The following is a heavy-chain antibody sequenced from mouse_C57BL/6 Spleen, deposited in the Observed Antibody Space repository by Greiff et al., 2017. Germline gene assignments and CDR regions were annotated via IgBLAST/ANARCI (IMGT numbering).Heavy chain of an antibody. Sequence: EVKLMESGPGLVKPSQSLSLTCSVTGYSITSGYYWNWIRQFPGNKLEWMGYISYDGSHNYNPSLKNRISITRDTSKNQFFLKLNSVTTEDTATYYCARDQNGYFDYWGQGTTLTVSS. V-gene: IGHV3-6*01. CDR1: GYSITSGYY. CDR2: ISYDGSH. D-gene: IGHD1-1*02. CDR3: ARDQNGYFDY. J-gene: IGHJ2*01.